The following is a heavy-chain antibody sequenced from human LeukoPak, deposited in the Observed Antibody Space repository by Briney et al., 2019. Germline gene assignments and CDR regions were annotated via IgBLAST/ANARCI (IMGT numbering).Heavy chain of an antibody. CDR1: GASLNSYY. V-gene: IGHV4-59*12. J-gene: IGHJ5*02. Sequence: SETLSLTCTVSGASLNSYYWSWIRQPPGKGLEWIAYLYYNGTTSYNPSLKSRVTVSVDTSKNQFSLTLRSVTAADTAVYYCARAGAIFLSLDPWGQGTLVTVSS. CDR3: ARAGAIFLSLDP. D-gene: IGHD3-9*01. CDR2: LYYNGTT.